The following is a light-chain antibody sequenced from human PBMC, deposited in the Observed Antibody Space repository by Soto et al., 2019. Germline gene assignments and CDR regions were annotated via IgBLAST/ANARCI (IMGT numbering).Light chain of an antibody. CDR1: QTISND. CDR2: GAS. Sequence: EVVMTQSPATVSVSPGEGVTLSCRASQTISNDLAWYKQKPGQAPRLLIYGASTRATGVPARFSGSGSGTEFTLTISSLQSEDFAFYYCQQNNKWPPVTFGGGTKVDIK. V-gene: IGKV3-15*01. J-gene: IGKJ4*01. CDR3: QQNNKWPPVT.